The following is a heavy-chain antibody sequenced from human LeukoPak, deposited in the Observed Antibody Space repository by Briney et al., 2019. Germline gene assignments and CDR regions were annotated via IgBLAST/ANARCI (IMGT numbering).Heavy chain of an antibody. CDR1: GGSISSYY. CDR2: IYYSGST. J-gene: IGHJ6*02. CDR3: ARQVGHYGMDV. V-gene: IGHV4-59*08. Sequence: SETLSLTCTVSGGSISSYYWSWIRQPPGKGLEWIGYIYYSGSTNYNPSLKSRVTISVDTSKNQFSLKLSSVTAADTPVYYCARQVGHYGMDVWGQGTTVTVSS.